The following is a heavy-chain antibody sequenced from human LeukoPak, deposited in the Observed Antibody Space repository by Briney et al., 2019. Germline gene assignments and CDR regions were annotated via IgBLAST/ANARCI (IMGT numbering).Heavy chain of an antibody. CDR2: ISSSGTPI. V-gene: IGHV3-48*03. CDR3: VREGRVSGYDFDC. J-gene: IGHJ4*02. CDR1: GFTFSSYE. D-gene: IGHD5-12*01. Sequence: LPGGSLRLSCAASGFTFSSYEMNWVRQAPGKGLEWVSYISSSGTPIYYADSVKGRFTISRDNAKNTLYLQMNSLRVEDTAVYYCVREGRVSGYDFDCWGQGTLVTVSS.